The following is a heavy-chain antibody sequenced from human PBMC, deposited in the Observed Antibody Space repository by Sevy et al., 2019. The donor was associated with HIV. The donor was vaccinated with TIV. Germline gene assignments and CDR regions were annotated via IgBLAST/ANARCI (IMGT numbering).Heavy chain of an antibody. V-gene: IGHV3-15*01. CDR2: INRRTDGGTT. CDR1: GITLSDAW. J-gene: IGHJ6*02. D-gene: IGHD1-26*01. CDR3: ATMGQNPADHYYSYAMDV. Sequence: GGSLRLSCAASGITLSDAWVIWVRQAPGKGLEWVGHINRRTDGGTTDYAAPVKGRFTVSRDDAKDMVFLHMDSLKTEDTGVYFCATMGQNPADHYYSYAMDVWGQGTTVTVSS.